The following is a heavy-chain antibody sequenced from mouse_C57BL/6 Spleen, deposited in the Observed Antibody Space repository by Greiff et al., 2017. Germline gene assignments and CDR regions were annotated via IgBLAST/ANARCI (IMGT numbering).Heavy chain of an antibody. CDR1: GFTFSDYG. CDR2: ISNLAYSI. D-gene: IGHD1-1*01. V-gene: IGHV5-15*01. Sequence: EVKLVESGGGLVQPGGSLKLSCAASGFTFSDYGMAWVRQAPRKGPELVAFISNLAYSIYYADTVTGRFTISSENAKNTLYLEMSSLRSEETAMYYCARQNYGSSHWYFDVWGTGTTVTVSS. CDR3: ARQNYGSSHWYFDV. J-gene: IGHJ1*03.